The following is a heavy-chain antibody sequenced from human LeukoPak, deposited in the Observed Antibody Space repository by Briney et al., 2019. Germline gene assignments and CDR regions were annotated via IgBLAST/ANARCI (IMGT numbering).Heavy chain of an antibody. CDR1: GFTFSSYS. CDR3: ARSIVVPAAISGAFDI. Sequence: GGSLRLSCAASGFTFSSYSMNWVRQAPGKGLEWVSSISSSNSFIFYADSVRGRFTISRDNAKNSLYLQMNSLRAEDTALYYCARSIVVPAAISGAFDIWGQGTIVTVSS. CDR2: ISSSNSFI. J-gene: IGHJ3*02. V-gene: IGHV3-21*01. D-gene: IGHD2-2*01.